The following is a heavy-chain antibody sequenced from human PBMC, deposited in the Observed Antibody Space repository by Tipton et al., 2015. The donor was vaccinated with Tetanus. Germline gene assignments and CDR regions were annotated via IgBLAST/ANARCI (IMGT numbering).Heavy chain of an antibody. V-gene: IGHV1-69*01. CDR1: GGTFSTFP. Sequence: QLVQSGAEVKKPGSSVKVSCKFSGGTFSTFPINWVRQAPGQGLEWMGQIIPVFGTPNYAHSFQGRVTITADESTSTAYLEVNSLRSEDTAVYYCARGEAAGMQGFGYWGQGTQVTVSS. CDR2: IIPVFGTP. J-gene: IGHJ4*02. CDR3: ARGEAAGMQGFGY. D-gene: IGHD6-13*01.